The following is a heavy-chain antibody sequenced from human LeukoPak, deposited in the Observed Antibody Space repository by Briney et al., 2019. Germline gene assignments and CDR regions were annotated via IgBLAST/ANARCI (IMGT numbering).Heavy chain of an antibody. V-gene: IGHV3-23*01. CDR1: GFTFSSYT. Sequence: GGSLRLSCAASGFTFSSYTMSWVRQAPGKGLEWISGISGSGDSAYYADSVKGRFTISRDNSENILFLQMNSPRAEDTAVYYCAREGGSYGLVYWGQGTLVTVSS. J-gene: IGHJ4*02. CDR3: AREGGSYGLVY. CDR2: ISGSGDSA. D-gene: IGHD1-26*01.